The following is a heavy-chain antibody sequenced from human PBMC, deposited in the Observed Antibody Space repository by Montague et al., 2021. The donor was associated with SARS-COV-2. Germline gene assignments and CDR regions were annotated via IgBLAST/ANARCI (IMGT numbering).Heavy chain of an antibody. CDR2: IDNSGST. Sequence: SETLSLTCTVSGASINSDSYYRDWIRQPPGKCLEWIGSIDNSGSTSYISSLESRLTISEDTPKKQFSLRLTSVTAADTAMYYCARRQDYLGAGSYIFDVWGQGIMVTVSS. CDR1: GASINSDSYY. V-gene: IGHV4-39*01. J-gene: IGHJ3*01. D-gene: IGHD3-10*01. CDR3: ARRQDYLGAGSYIFDV.